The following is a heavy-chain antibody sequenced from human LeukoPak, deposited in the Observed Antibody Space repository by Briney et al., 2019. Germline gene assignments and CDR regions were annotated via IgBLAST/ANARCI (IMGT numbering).Heavy chain of an antibody. CDR1: GGSISSYY. Sequence: SETLSLTCTVSGGSISSYYWSWIRQPPGKGLEWIGYIHYSGSTNYNPSLKSRVTISVDTSKNQFSLRLTSVTAADTAVYYCATYGSGSYFGAGEPGWGQGTLVTVSS. CDR3: ATYGSGSYFGAGEPG. V-gene: IGHV4-59*12. J-gene: IGHJ4*02. CDR2: IHYSGST. D-gene: IGHD3-10*01.